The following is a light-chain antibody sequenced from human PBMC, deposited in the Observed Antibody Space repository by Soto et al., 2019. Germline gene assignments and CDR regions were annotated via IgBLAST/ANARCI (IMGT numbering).Light chain of an antibody. Sequence: QSVLTQPPSASGTPGQRVTISCSGSSSNIGSNYVYWYQQLPGTAPKLLIYSNNQRPSGVPDRFSGSKSGTSASLAISGLRSGDEADYYCAAWEDSLSGWVFGGGTKVTVL. CDR1: SSNIGSNY. CDR2: SNN. J-gene: IGLJ3*02. CDR3: AAWEDSLSGWV. V-gene: IGLV1-47*02.